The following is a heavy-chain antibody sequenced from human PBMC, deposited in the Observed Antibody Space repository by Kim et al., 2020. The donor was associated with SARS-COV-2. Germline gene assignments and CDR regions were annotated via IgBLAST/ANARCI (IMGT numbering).Heavy chain of an antibody. CDR2: IIPILGIA. CDR1: GGTFSSYA. V-gene: IGHV1-69*04. CDR3: ARGYDFWSQFDP. J-gene: IGHJ5*02. Sequence: SVKVSCKASGGTFSSYAISWVRQAPGQGLEWMGRIIPILGIANYAQKFQGRVTITADKSTSTAYMELSSLRSEDTAVYYCARGYDFWSQFDPWGQGTLVTVSS. D-gene: IGHD3-3*01.